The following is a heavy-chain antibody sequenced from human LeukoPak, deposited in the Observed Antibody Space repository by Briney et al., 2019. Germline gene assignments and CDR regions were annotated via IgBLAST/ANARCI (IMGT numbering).Heavy chain of an antibody. CDR3: ARDHPPYYGSRRGGNWFDP. D-gene: IGHD3-10*01. CDR2: IYYSGST. Sequence: SETLSLTCTVSGGSISSYYWSWIRQPPGKGLEWVGYIYYSGSTNYNPSLKSRVTISVDTSKNQFSLKLSSVTAADTAVYYCARDHPPYYGSRRGGNWFDPWGQGTLVTVSS. V-gene: IGHV4-59*01. CDR1: GGSISSYY. J-gene: IGHJ5*02.